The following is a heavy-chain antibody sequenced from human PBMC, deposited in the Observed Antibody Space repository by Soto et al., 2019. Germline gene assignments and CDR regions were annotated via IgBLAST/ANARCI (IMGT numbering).Heavy chain of an antibody. J-gene: IGHJ3*02. V-gene: IGHV3-21*01. D-gene: IGHD3-3*01. CDR1: GFTFSSYS. CDR2: ISSSSSYI. CDR3: ARDGPPIFWSGGDAFDI. Sequence: EVQLVESGGGLVKPGGSLRLSCAASGFTFSSYSMNWVRQAPGKGLEWVSSISSSSSYIYYADSVKGRFTISRDNAKNSLYLQMNSLRAEDTAVYYCARDGPPIFWSGGDAFDIWGQGTMVTVSS.